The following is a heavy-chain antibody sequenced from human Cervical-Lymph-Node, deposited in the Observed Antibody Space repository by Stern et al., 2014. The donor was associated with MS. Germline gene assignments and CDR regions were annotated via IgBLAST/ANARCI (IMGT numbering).Heavy chain of an antibody. Sequence: VQLVESGAEVKKPGASVKVSCKASGYTFTSNKMHWVRQAPGQGLEWMGIINPGGGSTRYAQKLQGRVTMTRDTSTSTVYMELTSLRSEDTAVYSCARDNGGWSVDSWGQGTLVIVSS. V-gene: IGHV1-46*01. CDR1: GYTFTSNK. J-gene: IGHJ4*02. D-gene: IGHD6-19*01. CDR2: INPGGGST. CDR3: ARDNGGWSVDS.